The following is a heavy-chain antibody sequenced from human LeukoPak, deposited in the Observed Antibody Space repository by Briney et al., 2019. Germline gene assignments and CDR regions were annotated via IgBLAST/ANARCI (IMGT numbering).Heavy chain of an antibody. CDR2: INHSGST. CDR3: ASVSGSYYRPPRDY. D-gene: IGHD3-10*01. J-gene: IGHJ4*02. V-gene: IGHV4-34*01. CDR1: GGSFSGYY. Sequence: SETLSLTCAVYGGSFSGYYWSWIRQPPGKGLEWIGEINHSGSTNYNPSLKSRVTISVDTSKNQFSLKLSSVTAADTAVYYCASVSGSYYRPPRDYWGQETLVTVSS.